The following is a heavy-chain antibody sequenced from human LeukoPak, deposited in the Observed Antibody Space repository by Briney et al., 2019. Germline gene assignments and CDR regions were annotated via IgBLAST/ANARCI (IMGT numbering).Heavy chain of an antibody. D-gene: IGHD1-26*01. J-gene: IGHJ4*02. CDR2: FLYSGTT. V-gene: IGHV4-59*02. CDR1: NGAVKNYY. Sequence: SETLSLTCSVSNGAVKNYYWTWIRQPPGQGLEWIGNFLYSGTTTYRASLASRLIISVDNSKNTVSLRLFSVTAADTAVYYCATLVYSGSRYHFDTWGQGTLVTVSS. CDR3: ATLVYSGSRYHFDT.